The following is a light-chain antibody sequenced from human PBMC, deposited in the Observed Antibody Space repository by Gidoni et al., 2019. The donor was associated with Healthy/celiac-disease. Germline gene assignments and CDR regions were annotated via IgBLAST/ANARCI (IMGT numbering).Light chain of an antibody. V-gene: IGLV2-23*02. Sequence: QSALTQPASVSGSPGPSNTISCTGTSSDVGSYNIVSWYQQHPGKAPKLMIYEVSKRPSGVSNRFSGSKSGNTASLTISGLQAEDEADYYCCSYAGSSTWVFGGGTKLTVL. J-gene: IGLJ3*02. CDR1: SSDVGSYNI. CDR3: CSYAGSSTWV. CDR2: EVS.